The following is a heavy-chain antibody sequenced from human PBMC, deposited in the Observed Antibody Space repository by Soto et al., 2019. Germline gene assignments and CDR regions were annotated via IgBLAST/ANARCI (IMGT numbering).Heavy chain of an antibody. CDR1: GGTFSSYT. Sequence: QVQLVQSGAEVKKPGSSVTVSCKASGGTFSSYTISWVRQAPGQGLEWMGGIIPIFGTANYAQKFQGRVTITADESTSTAYMELSSLSSEDMAVYYCARGNHRWLQLWYFDLWGRGTLVTVSS. CDR2: IIPIFGTA. J-gene: IGHJ2*01. V-gene: IGHV1-69*12. CDR3: ARGNHRWLQLWYFDL. D-gene: IGHD5-12*01.